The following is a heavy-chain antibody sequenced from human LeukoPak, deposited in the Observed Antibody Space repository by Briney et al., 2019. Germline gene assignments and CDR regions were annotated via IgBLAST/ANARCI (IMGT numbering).Heavy chain of an antibody. Sequence: SETLSLTCAVYGGSFSGYYCSWIRQPPGKGLEWIGEINHSGSTNYNPSLKSRVTISVDTSKNQFSLKLSSVAGADTAVYYCARGVWFGDWGQGTLVTVSS. V-gene: IGHV4-34*01. CDR2: INHSGST. CDR1: GGSFSGYY. J-gene: IGHJ4*02. D-gene: IGHD3-10*01. CDR3: ARGVWFGD.